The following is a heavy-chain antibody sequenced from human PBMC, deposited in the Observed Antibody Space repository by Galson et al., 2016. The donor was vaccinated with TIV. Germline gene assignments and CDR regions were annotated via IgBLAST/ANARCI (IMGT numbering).Heavy chain of an antibody. D-gene: IGHD1-26*01. V-gene: IGHV4-39*01. Sequence: ETLSLTCSVSDDSASSNNHYWGWIRQPPGEGLEWIGSMHYSGDSYYNLSLKRRVTISVDTSKKQLFLRLSSVTAADTALYYCARHIIIVGVKDWFDPWGQGTPITVSS. CDR3: ARHIIIVGVKDWFDP. CDR2: MHYSGDS. CDR1: DDSASSNNHY. J-gene: IGHJ5*02.